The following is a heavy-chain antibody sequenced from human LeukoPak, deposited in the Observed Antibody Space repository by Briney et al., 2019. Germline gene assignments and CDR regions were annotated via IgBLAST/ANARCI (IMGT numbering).Heavy chain of an antibody. Sequence: ASVTVSCKASGYTFPSYFMHWVRQAPGQGLEWMGIINPTGGSATYAQKFQGRVTMTRDTSTSTVYMELSSLRSDDTAVYYCARTAARRFDYWGQGTLVTVSS. V-gene: IGHV1-46*01. CDR3: ARTAARRFDY. CDR2: INPTGGSA. CDR1: GYTFPSYF. J-gene: IGHJ4*02. D-gene: IGHD6-6*01.